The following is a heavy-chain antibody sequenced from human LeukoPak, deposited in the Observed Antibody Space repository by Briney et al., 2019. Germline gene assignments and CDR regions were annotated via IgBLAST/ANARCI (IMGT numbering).Heavy chain of an antibody. CDR1: GFTFSSYS. Sequence: PGGSVRLSCAASGFTFSSYSMNWVRQAPGKGLEWVSSISSSSSYIFYADSVKGRFTISRDNAKNSLYLQMNSLRAEDTAVYYCARDGIGPNYFDYWGQGTLVTVSS. V-gene: IGHV3-21*01. CDR3: ARDGIGPNYFDY. CDR2: ISSSSSYI. D-gene: IGHD2-15*01. J-gene: IGHJ4*02.